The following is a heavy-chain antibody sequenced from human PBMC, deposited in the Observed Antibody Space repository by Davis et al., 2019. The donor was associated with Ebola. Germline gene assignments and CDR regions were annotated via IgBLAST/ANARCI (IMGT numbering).Heavy chain of an antibody. D-gene: IGHD7-27*01. Sequence: GESLKISCSASGFTFSTYAMHWVRQVPGKGLVWVSRINSDGISTSYADSVKGRFTISRDNAKNTLYLQMSSLRPEDTAVYYCAKDGKNWALDYWGQGTLVTVSS. CDR3: AKDGKNWALDY. CDR1: GFTFSTYA. V-gene: IGHV3-74*01. J-gene: IGHJ4*02. CDR2: INSDGIST.